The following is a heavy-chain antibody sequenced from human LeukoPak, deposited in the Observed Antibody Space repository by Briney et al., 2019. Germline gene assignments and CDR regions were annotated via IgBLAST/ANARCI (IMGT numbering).Heavy chain of an antibody. D-gene: IGHD4-23*01. V-gene: IGHV3-20*04. J-gene: IGHJ4*02. CDR2: INWNGGST. CDR1: GFTFDDYG. Sequence: PGRSLRLSCAASGFTFDDYGMSWVRQAPGKGLEWVSGINWNGGSTGCADSVKGRFTISRDNAKNSLDLQMNSLRAEDTALYYCARESGVHYGGNSITGYWGQGTLVTVSS. CDR3: ARESGVHYGGNSITGY.